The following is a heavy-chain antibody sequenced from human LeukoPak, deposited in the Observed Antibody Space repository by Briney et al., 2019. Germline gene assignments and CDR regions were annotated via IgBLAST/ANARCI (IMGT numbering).Heavy chain of an antibody. D-gene: IGHD2-8*02. J-gene: IGHJ3*02. CDR3: AVLQVEDAFDI. V-gene: IGHV1-69*04. CDR2: IIPILGIA. Sequence: SVKVYCKASGGTFSSYAISWVRQAPGQGLEWMGRIIPILGIANYAQKFQGRVTITADKSTSTAYMELSSLRSEDTAVYYCAVLQVEDAFDIWGQGTMVTVSS. CDR1: GGTFSSYA.